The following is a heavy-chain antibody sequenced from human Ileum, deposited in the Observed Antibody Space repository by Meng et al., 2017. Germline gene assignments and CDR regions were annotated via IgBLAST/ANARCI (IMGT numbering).Heavy chain of an antibody. V-gene: IGHV3-23*04. CDR3: AFDF. Sequence: VSLVGSWGGLVQPGWSLRLSCAASGFPFSFYAMSWVRQAPGKGLEWVSLSSGNGDNTDYADSVKGRFTISRDNSKDMLYLQMNSLRVEDTAIYYCAFDFWGQGTLVTVSS. J-gene: IGHJ5*01. CDR1: GFPFSFYA. CDR2: SSGNGDNT.